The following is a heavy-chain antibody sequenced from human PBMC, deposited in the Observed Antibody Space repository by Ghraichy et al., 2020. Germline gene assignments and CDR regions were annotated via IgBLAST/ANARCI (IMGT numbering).Heavy chain of an antibody. Sequence: ASVKVSCKASGYTFTRYDINWVRQATGQGLEWMGWMNPNSGNTGYAQKLHGRVTMTRNTSISTAYMELSSLRSEETAVYYCARDLWFGELFWCDPWGQGTLVTVSS. CDR2: MNPNSGNT. V-gene: IGHV1-8*01. D-gene: IGHD3-10*01. CDR3: ARDLWFGELFWCDP. J-gene: IGHJ5*02. CDR1: GYTFTRYD.